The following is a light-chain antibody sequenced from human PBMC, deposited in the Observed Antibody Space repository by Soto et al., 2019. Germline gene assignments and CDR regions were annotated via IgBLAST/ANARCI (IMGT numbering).Light chain of an antibody. CDR1: SSDVGGYNY. CDR2: DVT. V-gene: IGLV2-14*03. Sequence: QSALTQPASVSGSPGQSITISCTGTSSDVGGYNYVSWYQHHPGKAPKLIIYDVTNRPSGVSNPFSGSKSGNTASLTISGLQPEYEVDYYCSSYTTSNSRQIVFGTGTKLTVL. CDR3: SSYTTSNSRQIV. J-gene: IGLJ1*01.